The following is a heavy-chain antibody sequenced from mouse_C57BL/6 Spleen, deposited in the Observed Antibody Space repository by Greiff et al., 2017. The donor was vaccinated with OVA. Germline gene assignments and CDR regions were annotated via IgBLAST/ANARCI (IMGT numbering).Heavy chain of an antibody. D-gene: IGHD1-1*01. CDR2: IWSGGST. CDR1: GFSLTSYG. V-gene: IGHV2-2*01. Sequence: VKLVESGPGLVQPSQSLSITCTVSGFSLTSYGVHWVRQSPGKGLEWLGVIWSGGSTDYNAAFISRLSISKDNSKSQVFFKMNSLQADDTAIYYCARGTTVVATDYFDYWGQGTTLTVSS. J-gene: IGHJ2*01. CDR3: ARGTTVVATDYFDY.